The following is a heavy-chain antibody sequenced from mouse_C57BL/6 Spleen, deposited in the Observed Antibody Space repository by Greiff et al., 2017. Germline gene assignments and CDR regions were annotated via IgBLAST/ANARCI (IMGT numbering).Heavy chain of an antibody. D-gene: IGHD1-1*01. Sequence: QVQLQQSGAELVKPGASVKMSCKASGYTFTTYPIEWMKQNHGKSLEWIGNFHPYNDDTKYNEKFKGKATLTVEKSSSTVYLELSRLTSDDSAVYYCARAYYYGSSYWYFEVWGTGTTVTVSS. V-gene: IGHV1-47*01. CDR1: GYTFTTYP. J-gene: IGHJ1*03. CDR3: ARAYYYGSSYWYFEV. CDR2: FHPYNDDT.